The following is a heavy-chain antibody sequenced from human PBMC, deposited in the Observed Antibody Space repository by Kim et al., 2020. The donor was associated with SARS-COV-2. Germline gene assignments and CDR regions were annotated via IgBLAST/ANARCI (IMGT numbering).Heavy chain of an antibody. CDR2: GNT. D-gene: IGHD1-26*01. CDR3: ARGGDSFDY. J-gene: IGHJ4*02. Sequence: GNTNYAQKLQGRVTMTTDTSTSTAYMELRSLRSDDTAVYYCARGGDSFDYWGQGTLVTVSS. V-gene: IGHV1-18*01.